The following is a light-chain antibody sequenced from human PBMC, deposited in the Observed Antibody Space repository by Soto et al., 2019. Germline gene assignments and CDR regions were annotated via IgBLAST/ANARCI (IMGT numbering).Light chain of an antibody. V-gene: IGLV2-14*01. CDR2: EVS. CDR3: SSYTNNNPVDWE. J-gene: IGLJ3*02. CDR1: SRDVGGYKY. Sequence: QSALTQPASVSGSPGQSITISCTGTSRDVGGYKYVSWYQHHPGKAPKLMIYEVSHRPSGVSNRFSGSKSGNTASLTISGLQAEDEAVYFCSSYTNNNPVDWEFGGGTQLTVL.